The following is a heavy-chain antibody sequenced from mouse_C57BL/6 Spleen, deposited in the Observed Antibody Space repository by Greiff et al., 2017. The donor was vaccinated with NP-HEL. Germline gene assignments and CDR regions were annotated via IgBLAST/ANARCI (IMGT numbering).Heavy chain of an antibody. CDR2: IYPGDGDT. Sequence: QVQLQQSGPELVKPGASVKISCKASGYAFSSSWMNWVKQRPGKGLEWIGRIYPGDGDTNYNGKFKGKATLTADKSSSTAYMQLSSLTSEDSAVYCCAKGDYYGSSAYWGQGTLVTVSA. D-gene: IGHD1-1*01. CDR3: AKGDYYGSSAY. V-gene: IGHV1-82*01. CDR1: GYAFSSSW. J-gene: IGHJ3*01.